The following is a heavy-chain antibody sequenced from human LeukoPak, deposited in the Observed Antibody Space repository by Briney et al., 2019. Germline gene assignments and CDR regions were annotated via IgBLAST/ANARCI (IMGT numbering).Heavy chain of an antibody. V-gene: IGHV4-4*09. J-gene: IGHJ3*02. CDR2: IYTSGST. D-gene: IGHD2-2*01. CDR3: ARRYCSSTSCFGAFDI. CDR1: GGSISSYY. Sequence: SETLSLTCTVSGGSISSYYWSWIRQPPGKGLEWIGYIYTSGSTNYNPSLKSRVTISVDTSKNQFSLKLSSVTAADTAVYYCARRYCSSTSCFGAFDIWGQGTMVTVSS.